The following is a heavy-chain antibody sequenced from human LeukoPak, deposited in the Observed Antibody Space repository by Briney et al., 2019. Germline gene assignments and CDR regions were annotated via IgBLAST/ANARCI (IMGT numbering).Heavy chain of an antibody. CDR1: GGSISSSSYS. CDR2: IYYSGST. CDR3: ARKVRGGPPSKFDY. J-gene: IGHJ4*02. Sequence: SETLSLTCTVSGGSISSSSYSWGWIRQPPGKGLEWIGSIYYSGSTYYNPSLKSRVTISVDTSKNQFSLKLSSVTAADTAVYYCARKVRGGPPSKFDYWGQGTLVTVSS. V-gene: IGHV4-39*01. D-gene: IGHD3-10*01.